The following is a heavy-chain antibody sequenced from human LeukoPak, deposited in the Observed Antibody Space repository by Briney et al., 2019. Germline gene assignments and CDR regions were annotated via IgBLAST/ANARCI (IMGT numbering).Heavy chain of an antibody. V-gene: IGHV6-1*01. J-gene: IGHJ4*02. D-gene: IGHD3-22*01. CDR3: AKSVNPWAPFDY. Sequence: SQTLSLTCAISGDSVSSNSAAWTWIRQSPSRGLEWLGRTYYRSKWYNDYAVSVKSRITINPDTSKNRFSLQLNSVTPEDTAVYYCAKSVNPWAPFDYWGQGTLVTVSS. CDR2: TYYRSKWYN. CDR1: GDSVSSNSAA.